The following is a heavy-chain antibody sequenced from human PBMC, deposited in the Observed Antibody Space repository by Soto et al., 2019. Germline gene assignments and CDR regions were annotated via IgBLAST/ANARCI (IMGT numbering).Heavy chain of an antibody. CDR1: GGSISSSSYY. CDR3: ARQKVGATLYYYYGMDV. V-gene: IGHV4-39*01. CDR2: IYYSGST. Sequence: KTSETLSLTCTVSGGSISSSSYYWGWIRQPPGKGLEWIGSIYYSGSTYYNPSLKSRVTISVDTSKNQFSLKLSSVTAADTAVYYCARQKVGATLYYYYGMDVWGQGTTVTVSS. D-gene: IGHD1-26*01. J-gene: IGHJ6*02.